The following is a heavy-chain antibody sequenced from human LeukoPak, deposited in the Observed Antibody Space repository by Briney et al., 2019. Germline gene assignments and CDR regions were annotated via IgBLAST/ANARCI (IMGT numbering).Heavy chain of an antibody. CDR1: GFTFSYYW. CDR3: ARDDGAGGAFDI. D-gene: IGHD3-10*01. J-gene: IGHJ3*02. CDR2: INQDGSEK. Sequence: GGPLRLSCAASGFTFSYYWMSWVRQAPGKGLEWVANINQDGSEKYYVDSVKGRFTISRDNAKNSLYLQMNSLRAEDTAVYYCARDDGAGGAFDIWGQGTMVTVSS. V-gene: IGHV3-7*05.